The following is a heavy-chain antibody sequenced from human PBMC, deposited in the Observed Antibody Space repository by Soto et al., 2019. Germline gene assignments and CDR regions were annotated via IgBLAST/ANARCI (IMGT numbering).Heavy chain of an antibody. V-gene: IGHV1-46*01. CDR3: ARSIAAAVDLDY. D-gene: IGHD6-13*01. CDR1: GYTFTSYY. CDR2: INPSGGST. Sequence: ASVKVSCKASGYTFTSYYMHWVRQAPGQGLEWMGIINPSGGSTSYAQKFQGRVTMTRDTSTSTAYMEVRSLRSDDTAVYYCARSIAAAVDLDYWGQGTLVTVSS. J-gene: IGHJ4*02.